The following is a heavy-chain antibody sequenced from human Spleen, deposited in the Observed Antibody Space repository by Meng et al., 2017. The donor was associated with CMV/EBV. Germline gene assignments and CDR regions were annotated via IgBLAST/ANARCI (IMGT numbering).Heavy chain of an antibody. CDR1: DFTVNRNC. J-gene: IGHJ4*02. CDR2: IHTGGHT. V-gene: IGHV3-53*01. Sequence: GESLTISCAASDFTVNRNCMNWVRQAPGKGLYWVSVIHTGGHTYYADSVKGRFTISRDNFKNTLYLQMNSLRVEDTAVYFCAGGVYSSLDSRFDYWGRGTLVTVSS. CDR3: AGGVYSSLDSRFDY. D-gene: IGHD6-6*01.